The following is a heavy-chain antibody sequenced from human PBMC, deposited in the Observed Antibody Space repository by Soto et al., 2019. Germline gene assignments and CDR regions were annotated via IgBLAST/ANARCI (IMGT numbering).Heavy chain of an antibody. CDR3: GRGNPFNEAGFDV. V-gene: IGHV1-8*01. Sequence: QAHPEQSGTELKRPGASVKVSCKASGYTFSDFDINWLRQASGPGPEWMGLMNAKSGDTFFAQRFQDKLNMTRGTSLSTADMEVGSLPSDDTAMYYCGRGNPFNEAGFDVWGQGTTVAAS. CDR2: MNAKSGDT. D-gene: IGHD2-8*01. CDR1: GYTFSDFD. J-gene: IGHJ6*02.